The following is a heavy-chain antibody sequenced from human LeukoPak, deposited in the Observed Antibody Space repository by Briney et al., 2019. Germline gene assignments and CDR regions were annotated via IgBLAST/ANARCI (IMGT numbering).Heavy chain of an antibody. J-gene: IGHJ4*02. CDR2: IYHSGST. CDR3: ARAPNWNYVQNYYFDS. Sequence: SGTLSLTCAVSGGSISSSNWWSWVRQPPGKGLEWIGEIYHSGSTNYNPSLKSRVTISVDTSKNQFSLKLSSVTAADTAVYYCARAPNWNYVQNYYFDSWGQGTLVTVSS. D-gene: IGHD1-7*01. CDR1: GGSISSSNW. V-gene: IGHV4-4*02.